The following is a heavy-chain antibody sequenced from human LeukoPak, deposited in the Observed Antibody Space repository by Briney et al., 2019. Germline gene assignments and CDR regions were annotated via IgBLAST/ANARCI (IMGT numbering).Heavy chain of an antibody. V-gene: IGHV1-69*01. CDR2: IIPIFGTA. CDR1: GYTFTNYY. D-gene: IGHD3-10*02. Sequence: GASVKVSCKASGYTFTNYYMHWVRQAPGQGLEWMGGIIPIFGTANYAQKFQGRVTITADESTSTAYMELSSLRSEDTAVYYCARGLFGESLAYYYGMDVWGKGTTVTVSS. J-gene: IGHJ6*04. CDR3: ARGLFGESLAYYYGMDV.